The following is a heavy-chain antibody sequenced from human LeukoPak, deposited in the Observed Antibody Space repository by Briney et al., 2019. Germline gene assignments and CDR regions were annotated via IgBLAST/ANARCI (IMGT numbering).Heavy chain of an antibody. CDR2: MNPNSGNT. D-gene: IGHD3-9*01. Sequence: ASVKVSCKASGYTFTSYYMHWVRQATGQGLEWMGWMNPNSGNTGYAQKFQGRVTMTRNTSISTAYMELSSLRSEDTAVYYCARGGYYDILTGYYADYMDVWGKGTTVTISS. J-gene: IGHJ6*03. V-gene: IGHV1-8*02. CDR1: GYTFTSYY. CDR3: ARGGYYDILTGYYADYMDV.